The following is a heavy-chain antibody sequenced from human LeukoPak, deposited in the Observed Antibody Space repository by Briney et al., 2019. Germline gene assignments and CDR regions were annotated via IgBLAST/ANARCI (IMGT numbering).Heavy chain of an antibody. J-gene: IGHJ4*02. D-gene: IGHD3-10*01. V-gene: IGHV4-59*01. Sequence: PSETLSLTCTVSGGSIMNYYWSWFRQPPGKGVEWLGYISYSGSTNYNPSLKSRVTISVDTSRNQFSLKLSSVTAADTAVYYCARGRLGGSGSYYNVLDYWGQGTLVTVSS. CDR1: GGSIMNYY. CDR2: ISYSGST. CDR3: ARGRLGGSGSYYNVLDY.